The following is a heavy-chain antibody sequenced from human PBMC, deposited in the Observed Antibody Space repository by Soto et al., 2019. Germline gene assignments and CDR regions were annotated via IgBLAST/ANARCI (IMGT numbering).Heavy chain of an antibody. CDR2: FFHRGDT. Sequence: QVHLQESGPGLVKPSGTLSLPCAVSGDSISNGRWWLWVRQPPGKGREWFGDFFHRGDTNYNPSLKSRVFISVDKSQNQFSLKVSSVTAADTAVYYCAYSTGWYRHDVWGQGTLVTVSS. J-gene: IGHJ3*01. D-gene: IGHD6-19*01. CDR3: AYSTGWYRHDV. V-gene: IGHV4-4*02. CDR1: GDSISNGRW.